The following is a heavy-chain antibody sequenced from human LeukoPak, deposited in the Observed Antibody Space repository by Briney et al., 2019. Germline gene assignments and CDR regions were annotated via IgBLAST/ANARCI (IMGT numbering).Heavy chain of an antibody. D-gene: IGHD1-14*01. V-gene: IGHV1-46*01. J-gene: IGHJ4*02. CDR2: INLSGGST. CDR3: ARDAGTFVKRNYFDY. CDR1: GYTFSSYY. Sequence: GASVKVSCKASGYTFSSYYIHWVRQAPGQGLEWVGIINLSGGSTFYAQEFRGRVTMTRDTSTSTVYVELSSLRSEDTAVYYCARDAGTFVKRNYFDYWGQGTLVTVSS.